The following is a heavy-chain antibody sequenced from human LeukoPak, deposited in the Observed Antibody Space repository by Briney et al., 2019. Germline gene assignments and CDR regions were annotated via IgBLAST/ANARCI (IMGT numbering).Heavy chain of an antibody. J-gene: IGHJ4*02. CDR2: IYYSGST. V-gene: IGHV4-31*03. D-gene: IGHD2-21*01. Sequence: SETLSLTCTVSGGSISSGGYYWSWIRQHPGKGLEWIGYIYYSGSTYYNPSLKSRVTISVDTSKNQFSLKLSSVTAADTAVYYCARGPRGLLDYWGQGTLVTVSS. CDR1: GGSISSGGYY. CDR3: ARGPRGLLDY.